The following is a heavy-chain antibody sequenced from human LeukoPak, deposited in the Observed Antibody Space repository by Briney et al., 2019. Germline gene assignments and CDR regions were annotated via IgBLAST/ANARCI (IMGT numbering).Heavy chain of an antibody. CDR3: VRDRGTYRPIDY. Sequence: PGRSLRLSCAASGFSFRDYGLHWVRQAPGKGLDWVALISYDGNNEYYADSVKGRFTISRDNAQNSLYLRMNSLRAEDTAIYYCVRDRGTYRPIDYWGQGTLVTVSS. J-gene: IGHJ4*02. V-gene: IGHV3-30-3*01. CDR2: ISYDGNNE. CDR1: GFSFRDYG. D-gene: IGHD1-26*01.